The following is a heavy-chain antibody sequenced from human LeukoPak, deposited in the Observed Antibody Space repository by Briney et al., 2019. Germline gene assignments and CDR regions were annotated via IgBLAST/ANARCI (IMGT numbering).Heavy chain of an antibody. D-gene: IGHD4-17*01. V-gene: IGHV4-59*01. CDR3: ARVRPDYGDYYYYMDV. J-gene: IGHJ6*03. CDR2: IYYSGST. CDR1: GGSISSYY. Sequence: SETLSLTCTVSGGSISSYYWSWIRQPPGKGLEWIGYIYYSGSTNYNPSLKSRVTISVDTSKNQFSLKLSSVTAADTAVYYCARVRPDYGDYYYYMDVWGKGTTVTISS.